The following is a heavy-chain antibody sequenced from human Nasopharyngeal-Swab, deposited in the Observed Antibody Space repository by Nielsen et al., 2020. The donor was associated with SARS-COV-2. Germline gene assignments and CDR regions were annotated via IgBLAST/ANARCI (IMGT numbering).Heavy chain of an antibody. J-gene: IGHJ6*02. CDR2: IYPGDSDT. Sequence: GESLKISCKGSGYSFTNYWIGWVRQMPGKSLAWMGIIYPGDSDTRYSPSFQGQVTISADNSINTAYLQWSSLKASDTAMYYCASSPLGAAAHYGLDVWGQGTTVTVSS. CDR1: GYSFTNYW. CDR3: ASSPLGAAAHYGLDV. V-gene: IGHV5-51*01. D-gene: IGHD6-13*01.